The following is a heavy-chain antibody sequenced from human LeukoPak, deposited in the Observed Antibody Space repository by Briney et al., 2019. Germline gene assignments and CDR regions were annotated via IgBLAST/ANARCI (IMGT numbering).Heavy chain of an antibody. CDR3: ARDRGAVPAANLGWFDP. Sequence: GSSVKVSCKASGGTFSSYAISWVRQAPGQGLEWMGGIIPIFGTANYAQKFQGRVTITADESTSTAYMELSSLRSEDTAVYYCARDRGAVPAANLGWFDPWGQGTLVTVSS. V-gene: IGHV1-69*01. CDR1: GGTFSSYA. D-gene: IGHD2-2*01. J-gene: IGHJ5*02. CDR2: IIPIFGTA.